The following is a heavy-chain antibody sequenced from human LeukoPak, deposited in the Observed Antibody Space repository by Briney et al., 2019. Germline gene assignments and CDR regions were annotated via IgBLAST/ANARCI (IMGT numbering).Heavy chain of an antibody. Sequence: PSETLSLTCTVSGGSISSSSYYWSWIRQPAGKGLEWIGRIHTSGSTNYNPSLKSRVTMSVDTSKNQFSLKLSSVTAADTAVYYCARDRYYYDSSGYVFDYWGQGTLVTVSS. CDR2: IHTSGST. CDR1: GGSISSSSYY. D-gene: IGHD3-22*01. CDR3: ARDRYYYDSSGYVFDY. J-gene: IGHJ4*02. V-gene: IGHV4-61*02.